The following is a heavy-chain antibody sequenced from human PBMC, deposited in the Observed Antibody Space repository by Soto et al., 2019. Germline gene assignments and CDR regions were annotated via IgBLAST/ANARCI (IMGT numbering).Heavy chain of an antibody. J-gene: IGHJ4*02. D-gene: IGHD2-21*02. CDR2: IYYSGST. CDR1: GGSISSGGYY. V-gene: IGHV4-31*03. CDR3: AREAVVTATLDY. Sequence: QVQLQESGPGLVKPSQTLSLTCTVSGGSISSGGYYCSWIRQHPGKGLEWIGYIYYSGSTYYNPSLKSRVTISVDTSKNQFSLKLSSVTAADTAVYYCAREAVVTATLDYWGQGTLVTVSS.